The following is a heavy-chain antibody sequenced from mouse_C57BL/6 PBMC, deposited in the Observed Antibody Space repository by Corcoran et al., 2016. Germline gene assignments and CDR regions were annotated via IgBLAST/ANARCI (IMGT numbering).Heavy chain of an antibody. CDR2: INTYSGVP. CDR3: ARNDGSSLGWYVDV. Sequence: QIQLVQSGPELKKPGETVKISCKAFGYTFTTYGMSWVKQAPGTGLKWMGWINTYSGVPTYADDFKGRFAFSLETSASTAYLQINNLTNEDTATYVCARNDGSSLGWYVDVRGTGTTVTLS. CDR1: GYTFTTYG. J-gene: IGHJ1*03. D-gene: IGHD1-1*01. V-gene: IGHV9-3*01.